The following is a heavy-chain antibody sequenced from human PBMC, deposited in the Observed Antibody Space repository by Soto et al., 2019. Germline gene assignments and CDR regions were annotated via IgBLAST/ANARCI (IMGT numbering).Heavy chain of an antibody. D-gene: IGHD1-26*01. CDR3: ARDDEHGSNCDLAY. CDR2: IFPNGRDK. J-gene: IGHJ4*02. Sequence: QVQLVQSGGGVVQPGRSLRLSCAASGFNFNTYFMHWVRQAPGKGLEWVAMIFPNGRDKEYADSVKGRFTISRDNSNNSMCLQMDSLRPEETAVYYCARDDEHGSNCDLAYGGQGALVSVSS. CDR1: GFNFNTYF. V-gene: IGHV3-30*13.